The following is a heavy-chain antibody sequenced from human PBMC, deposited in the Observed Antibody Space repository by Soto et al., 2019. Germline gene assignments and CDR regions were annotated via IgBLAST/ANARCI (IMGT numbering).Heavy chain of an antibody. J-gene: IGHJ3*01. D-gene: IGHD3-9*01. CDR1: GGSITNYY. CDR2: IYNSATT. CDR3: ARCPSRLGDAFDV. V-gene: IGHV4-59*01. Sequence: QVQLQESGPGLVKPSETLSLTCTVSGGSITNYYWSWIRQPPGKGLEWIGYIYNSATTSFNPSLKSRVTISEDTSQSQFSLRLSSVTAADTAVYYCARCPSRLGDAFDVWGQGTMVTVSS.